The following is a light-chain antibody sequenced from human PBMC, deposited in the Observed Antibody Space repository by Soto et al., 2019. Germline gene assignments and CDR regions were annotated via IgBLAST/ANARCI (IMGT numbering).Light chain of an antibody. Sequence: QSVLTQPPSVSGAPGQRVTISCTGNSSNLGAGYDVHRYRQLPGAAPKLVIFGNRNRASGVPERFSGSKSGTSASLAITGLQGEDEADYYCQAYDYSLTASVFGGGTKLTVL. J-gene: IGLJ3*02. V-gene: IGLV1-40*01. CDR1: SSNLGAGYD. CDR3: QAYDYSLTASV. CDR2: GNR.